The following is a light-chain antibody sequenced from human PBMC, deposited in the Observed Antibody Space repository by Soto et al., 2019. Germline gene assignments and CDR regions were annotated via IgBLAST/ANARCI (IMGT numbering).Light chain of an antibody. CDR3: SSYTLISTQV. J-gene: IGLJ7*01. CDR2: EVN. Sequence: QSALTQPASVSGSPGQSITISCTGTSSDVGSYNLVSWYQQHPGKAPKLMIYEVNNRPSGVSYRFSGSKSGNTASLTISGLHAEDEADYYCSSYTLISTQVFGGGTQLTVL. V-gene: IGLV2-14*02. CDR1: SSDVGSYNL.